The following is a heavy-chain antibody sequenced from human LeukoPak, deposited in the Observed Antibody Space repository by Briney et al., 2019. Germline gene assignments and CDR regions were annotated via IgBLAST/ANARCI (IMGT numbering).Heavy chain of an antibody. D-gene: IGHD1-26*01. Sequence: SETLSLTCTVSGGSISSYYWSWIRQPPGKGLEWIGYIYYSGSTNYNPSLKSRVTISVDTSKNQFSLKLSSVTAADTAVYYCAREGGSYYPHYYFDYWAREPWSPSPQ. CDR2: IYYSGST. CDR3: AREGGSYYPHYYFDY. V-gene: IGHV4-59*01. CDR1: GGSISSYY. J-gene: IGHJ4*02.